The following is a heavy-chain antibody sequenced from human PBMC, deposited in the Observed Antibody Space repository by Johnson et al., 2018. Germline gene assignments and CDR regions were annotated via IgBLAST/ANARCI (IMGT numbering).Heavy chain of an antibody. CDR3: STTWDYAEEAFDI. J-gene: IGHJ3*02. CDR2: IKSNTDGGTT. Sequence: EVQLVESGGGLVEPVGSXTLSCEASGFTFSNAWMNWVRRAPGKGLEWVGRIKSNTDGGTTDYAEPVQGRLTISRDESKNTLFLHMNSLKTEDTAVYYCSTTWDYAEEAFDIWGQGTMVTVSS. D-gene: IGHD4-17*01. CDR1: GFTFSNAW. V-gene: IGHV3-15*07.